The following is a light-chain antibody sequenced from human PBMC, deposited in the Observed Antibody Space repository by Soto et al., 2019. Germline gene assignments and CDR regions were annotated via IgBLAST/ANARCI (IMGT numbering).Light chain of an antibody. CDR3: QHYATSLFT. CDR2: GAS. Sequence: EIVLTQSPGTLSLSPGERGTLSCRASQIVSSSRLAWYQLKPGQAPRLLISGASDRAAGVPDRFSGSGSGTDFTLTISRLEPEDFAMYYCQHYATSLFTFGPGTKVDAK. V-gene: IGKV3-20*01. CDR1: QIVSSSR. J-gene: IGKJ3*01.